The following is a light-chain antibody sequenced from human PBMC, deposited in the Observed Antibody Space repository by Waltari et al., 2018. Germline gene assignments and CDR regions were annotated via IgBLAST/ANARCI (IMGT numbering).Light chain of an antibody. CDR1: QDIANY. Sequence: DIQMTQSPSSLSASVGARVTITCQASQDIANYLSWYHQKPGKAPKLLIYDASNLEAGVPSRFSGSGSETDYTFTISTLQPEDIGTFYCQQYRNLPLTFGGGTKVEIK. J-gene: IGKJ4*01. V-gene: IGKV1-33*01. CDR2: DAS. CDR3: QQYRNLPLT.